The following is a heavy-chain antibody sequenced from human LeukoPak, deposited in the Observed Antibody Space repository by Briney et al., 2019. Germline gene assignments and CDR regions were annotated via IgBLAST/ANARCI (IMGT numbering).Heavy chain of an antibody. CDR2: IIPIFGTA. CDR1: GGTFSSYA. D-gene: IGHD3-9*01. Sequence: SVKVSCKASGGTFSSYAISWVRQAPGQGLEWMGGIIPIFGTANYAQKFQGRVTITADESTGTAYMELSSLRSEDTAVYYCARGYVLRYFDWPSGGPDYYYYYMDVWGKGTTVTISS. V-gene: IGHV1-69*13. J-gene: IGHJ6*03. CDR3: ARGYVLRYFDWPSGGPDYYYYYMDV.